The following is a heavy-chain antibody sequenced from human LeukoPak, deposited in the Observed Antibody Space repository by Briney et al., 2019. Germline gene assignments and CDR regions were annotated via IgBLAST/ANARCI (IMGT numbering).Heavy chain of an antibody. Sequence: SQTLSLTCTVSGGSISSGGYYWSWTRQPPGKGLEWIGYIYHSGSTYYNPSLKSRVTISVDRSKNQFSLKLSSVTAADTAVYYCAAVWGDPGYWGQGTLVTVSS. J-gene: IGHJ4*02. V-gene: IGHV4-30-2*01. CDR3: AAVWGDPGY. D-gene: IGHD3-16*01. CDR1: GGSISSGGYY. CDR2: IYHSGST.